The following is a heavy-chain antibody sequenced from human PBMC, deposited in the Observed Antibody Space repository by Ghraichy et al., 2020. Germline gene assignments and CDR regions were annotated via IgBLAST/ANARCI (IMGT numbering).Heavy chain of an antibody. CDR1: GFTFSSYW. J-gene: IGHJ6*02. V-gene: IGHV3-74*01. Sequence: GGSLRLSCAASGFTFSSYWMHWVRQAPGKGLVWVSRINSDGSSTSYADSVKGRFTISRDNAKNTLYLQMNSLRAEDTAVYYCATIRGDIVVVPAAIGGGLGRYGMDVWGQVTTVTVSS. CDR3: ATIRGDIVVVPAAIGGGLGRYGMDV. D-gene: IGHD2-2*01. CDR2: INSDGSST.